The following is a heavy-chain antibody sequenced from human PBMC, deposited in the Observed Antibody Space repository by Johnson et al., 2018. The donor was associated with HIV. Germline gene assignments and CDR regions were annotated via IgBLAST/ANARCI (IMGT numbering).Heavy chain of an antibody. CDR3: ARPRVAVLPAGAFDT. CDR2: ISSSGTTI. V-gene: IGHV3-11*04. D-gene: IGHD2-2*01. Sequence: QVQLVESGGGLVKPGGSLRLSCAASGFTFSDYYMSWIRQAPGKGLEWVSYISSSGTTIYYADSVKGRFTISRDHSKNVLYLQMKTLRLEDTAIYYCARPRVAVLPAGAFDTWGQGTMVTVSS. J-gene: IGHJ3*02. CDR1: GFTFSDYY.